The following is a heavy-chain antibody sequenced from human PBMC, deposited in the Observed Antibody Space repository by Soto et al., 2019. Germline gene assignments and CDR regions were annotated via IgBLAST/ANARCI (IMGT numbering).Heavy chain of an antibody. CDR3: LRVVEAPCRHTDFDS. Sequence: SETLYLTCDISGGFIDSSHSFCGWVRHAPGMGLEFIGGDWGAGGAYYNPSLKSRVTVAVEPSKSQLSLRVNSGTAADSAVYYCLRVVEAPCRHTDFDSWGHG. V-gene: IGHV4-39*01. CDR2: DWGAGGA. J-gene: IGHJ4*01. D-gene: IGHD3-22*01. CDR1: GGFIDSSHSF.